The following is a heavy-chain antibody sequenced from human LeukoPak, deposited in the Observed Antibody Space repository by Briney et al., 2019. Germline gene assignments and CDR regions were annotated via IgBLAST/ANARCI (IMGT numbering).Heavy chain of an antibody. D-gene: IGHD3-10*01. CDR2: IYTSGST. CDR3: ARVTESYGSGRRHNYYYYYMDV. J-gene: IGHJ6*03. Sequence: SETLSLTCTVSGGSLGSYYWSWLRQPAGKGLEWIGRIYTSGSTNYNPSLKSRVTMSVDTSKNQFSLKLSSVTAADTAVYYCARVTESYGSGRRHNYYYYYMDVWGKGTTVTISS. CDR1: GGSLGSYY. V-gene: IGHV4-4*07.